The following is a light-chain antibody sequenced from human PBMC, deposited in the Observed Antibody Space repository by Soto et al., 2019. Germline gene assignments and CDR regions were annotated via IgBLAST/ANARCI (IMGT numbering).Light chain of an antibody. CDR1: QTVVYSTSDKNS. CDR3: QQYDATPYT. CDR2: WAS. Sequence: DIVMTQSPDSLAVSLGERATINCKSSQTVVYSTSDKNSFAWYQQKPGQPTKLLIYWASTRESGVPDRFSGSGSGTDFTLTISSLQAEDVAVYSFQQYDATPYTFGQGTKLVIK. V-gene: IGKV4-1*01. J-gene: IGKJ2*01.